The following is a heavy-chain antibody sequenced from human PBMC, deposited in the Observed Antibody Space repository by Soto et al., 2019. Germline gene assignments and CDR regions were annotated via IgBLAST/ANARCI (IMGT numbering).Heavy chain of an antibody. CDR1: GGSISSHS. Sequence: QVQLQESGPGLVKSSETLSLTCSVSGGSISSHSWTWIRQPPGKGLEWIAYLYNSGSTNYNSNPSLKSRVTISVDTSKNHFSLELSSVTAADTAVYYCARHGWSTSGRHGWSTSGWFDYWGRGTLVTVSS. J-gene: IGHJ4*02. V-gene: IGHV4-59*08. D-gene: IGHD6-19*01. CDR2: LYNSGST. CDR3: ARHGWSTSGRHGWSTSGWFDY.